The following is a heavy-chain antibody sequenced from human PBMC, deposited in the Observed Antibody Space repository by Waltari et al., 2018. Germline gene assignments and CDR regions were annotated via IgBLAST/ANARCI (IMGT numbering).Heavy chain of an antibody. CDR1: GYSFNSHW. J-gene: IGHJ4*02. CDR3: VRHRTTYPLEIDY. V-gene: IGHV5-10-1*01. CDR2: VDPSDSFR. Sequence: EVQLVQSGAEVKKPEESLRISCEGSGYSFNSHWIRWVRPMPGKGRGWVGGVDPSDSFRNYGPAFEGHVTISVDQSLRTAYLQWDSLKASDTAIYYCVRHRTTYPLEIDYWGQGTLVTVSS. D-gene: IGHD2-2*01.